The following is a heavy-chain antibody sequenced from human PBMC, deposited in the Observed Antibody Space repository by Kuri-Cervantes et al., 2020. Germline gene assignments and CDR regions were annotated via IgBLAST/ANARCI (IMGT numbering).Heavy chain of an antibody. Sequence: SETLSLTCTVSGGSISSGGYYWGWIRQPPGKGLEWIGSIYYSGSTYYNPSLKSRVTISVDTSKNQFSLKLSSVTAADTAVYYCARVIVVVVAATPWGQGTLVTVSS. D-gene: IGHD2-15*01. V-gene: IGHV4-39*07. J-gene: IGHJ5*02. CDR3: ARVIVVVVAATP. CDR1: GGSISSGGYY. CDR2: IYYSGST.